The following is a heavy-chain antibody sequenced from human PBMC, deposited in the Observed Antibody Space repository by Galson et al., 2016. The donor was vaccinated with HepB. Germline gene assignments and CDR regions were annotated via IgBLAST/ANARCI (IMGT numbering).Heavy chain of an antibody. D-gene: IGHD5-24*01. V-gene: IGHV3-21*06. CDR3: AREDAYNFGGPRPNYGMDV. CDR1: GFTFSNYI. CDR2: ISTSGNYI. J-gene: IGHJ6*02. Sequence: SLRLSCAASGFTFSNYIMNWVRQAPGKGLEWVSSISTSGNYIFYVDSVKGRFPISRDNVENSLFLQMNSLRAEDTAVYYCAREDAYNFGGPRPNYGMDVWGQGTTVTVSS.